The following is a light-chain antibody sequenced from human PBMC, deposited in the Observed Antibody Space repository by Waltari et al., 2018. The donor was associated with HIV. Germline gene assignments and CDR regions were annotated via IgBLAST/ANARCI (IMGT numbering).Light chain of an antibody. CDR2: VGAGGSVG. CDR1: SGYSYYK. CDR3: GADHGSGSNFVYV. J-gene: IGLJ1*01. Sequence: QPVLTQPPSASASLGASVTLTCTLSSGYSYYKVDWYQQRPGKGPRFVIRVGAGGSVGARVDGIPARLAVLGAGLNRYLTIKNIQEEDEGDYHCGADHGSGSNFVYVFGTGTKVTVL. V-gene: IGLV9-49*01.